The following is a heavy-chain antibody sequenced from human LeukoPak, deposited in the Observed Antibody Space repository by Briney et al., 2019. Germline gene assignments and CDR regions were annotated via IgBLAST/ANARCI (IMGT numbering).Heavy chain of an antibody. CDR3: ARGVRFLEWLLPMGYGMDV. CDR1: GYTFTSYD. CDR2: MNPNSGNT. J-gene: IGHJ6*02. V-gene: IGHV1-8*01. D-gene: IGHD3-3*01. Sequence: ASVKVSCKASGYTFTSYDIDWVRQATGQGLEWMGWMNPNSGNTGYAQKFQGRVTMTRNTSISTAYMELSSLRSEDTAVYYCARGVRFLEWLLPMGYGMDVWGQGTTVTVCS.